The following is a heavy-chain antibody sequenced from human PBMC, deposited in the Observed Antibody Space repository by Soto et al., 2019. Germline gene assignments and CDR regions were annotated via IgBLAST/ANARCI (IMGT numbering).Heavy chain of an antibody. D-gene: IGHD2-2*01. CDR3: VARDQYYAMSV. J-gene: IGHJ6*02. CDR2: ISYDGSNK. V-gene: IGHV3-30-3*01. CDR1: GITISNYF. Sequence: QVQLVESVGGVVQPGRSLRVSCEASGITISNYFMYWVRQAPGKGLEWVAAISYDGSNKHYSDSVKGRLTISRHNSRNTLILQMNRLRDEDTAVYYCVARDQYYAMSVWGQGTTVAVSS.